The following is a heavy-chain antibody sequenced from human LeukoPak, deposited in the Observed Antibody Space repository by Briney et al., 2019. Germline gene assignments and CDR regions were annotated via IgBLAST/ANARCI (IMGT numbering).Heavy chain of an antibody. Sequence: ASVKVSCKASGYTFSDYIINWVRQVPGQGLEWVRWINTNTGDPIYARGFKGRFVLSVDKSVNTAYLEIASLQTEDNAVYYCARSSRGVIGLLDYWGQGTLVTVSS. V-gene: IGHV7-4-1*01. CDR3: ARSSRGVIGLLDY. J-gene: IGHJ4*02. CDR2: INTNTGDP. D-gene: IGHD3-10*01. CDR1: GYTFSDYI.